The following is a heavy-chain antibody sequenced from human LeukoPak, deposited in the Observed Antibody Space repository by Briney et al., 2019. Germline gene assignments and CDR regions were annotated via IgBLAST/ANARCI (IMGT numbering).Heavy chain of an antibody. J-gene: IGHJ6*02. Sequence: PGGSLRLSCAASGLTFRNYWMSWVRQAPRKGLEWVANIKEDGSEKYYVDSVKGRFTISRDNAKNSLYLQMNSLRAEDTGVYYCVRLNWKPPYYYYGMDVWGQGTTVTVSS. D-gene: IGHD1-20*01. CDR3: VRLNWKPPYYYYGMDV. CDR2: IKEDGSEK. CDR1: GLTFRNYW. V-gene: IGHV3-7*05.